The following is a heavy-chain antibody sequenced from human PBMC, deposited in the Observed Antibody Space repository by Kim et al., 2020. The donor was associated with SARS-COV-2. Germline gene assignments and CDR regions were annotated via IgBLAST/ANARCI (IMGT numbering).Heavy chain of an antibody. V-gene: IGHV1-8*01. D-gene: IGHD2-8*01. CDR3: ARADYCTNGVCSTYNWFDP. CDR1: GYTFTSYD. J-gene: IGHJ5*02. Sequence: ASVKVSCKASGYTFTSYDINWVRQATGQGLEWMGWMNPNSGNTGYAQKFQGRVTMTRNTSISTAYMELSSLRSEDTAVYYCARADYCTNGVCSTYNWFDPWGQGTLVTVSS. CDR2: MNPNSGNT.